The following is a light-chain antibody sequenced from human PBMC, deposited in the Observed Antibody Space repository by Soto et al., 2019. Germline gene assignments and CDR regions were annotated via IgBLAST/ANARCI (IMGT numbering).Light chain of an antibody. J-gene: IGLJ7*01. V-gene: IGLV1-44*01. CDR1: TSNIESNT. CDR3: ATWDDSLQVVV. CDR2: RNN. Sequence: QSVLTQPPSASGTPGQRVTISCSGSTSNIESNTVNWYQQLPGMAPKLLIYRNNQRPSGVPDRFSASKSGTSAALAISGLQSEDEADYCCATWDDSLQVVVFGGGTQLTVL.